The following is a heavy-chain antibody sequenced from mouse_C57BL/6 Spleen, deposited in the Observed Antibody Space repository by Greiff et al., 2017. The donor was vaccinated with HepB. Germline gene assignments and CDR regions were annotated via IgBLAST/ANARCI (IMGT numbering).Heavy chain of an antibody. V-gene: IGHV1-69*01. D-gene: IGHD1-1*01. Sequence: QVQLQQPGAELVMPGASVKLSCKASGYTFTSYWMHWVKQRPGQGLEWIGEIDPSDSYTNYNQKFKGKSTLTVDKSSSTAYMQLSSLTSEDSAVYYCARSDPLNYYGSSPYYFDYWGQGTTLTVSS. CDR3: ARSDPLNYYGSSPYYFDY. CDR1: GYTFTSYW. J-gene: IGHJ2*01. CDR2: IDPSDSYT.